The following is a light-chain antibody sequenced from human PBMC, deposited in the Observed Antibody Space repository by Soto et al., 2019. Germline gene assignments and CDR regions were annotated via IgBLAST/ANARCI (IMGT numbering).Light chain of an antibody. CDR3: QQLDGYPAT. CDR2: AAS. Sequence: DSFLISFVSTSFAYVGDRVTITCRASQGVNNYFAWYQQKPGEAPKLLIYAASTLQSGVPSRFSGSGSGTEFTLTISSLQPEDFATYYCQQLDGYPATFGQGTRLEIK. CDR1: QGVNNY. J-gene: IGKJ5*01. V-gene: IGKV1-9*01.